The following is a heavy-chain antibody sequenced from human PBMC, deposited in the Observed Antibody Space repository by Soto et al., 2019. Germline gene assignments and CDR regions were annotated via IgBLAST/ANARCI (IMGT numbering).Heavy chain of an antibody. V-gene: IGHV4-34*01. Sequence: QVQLQQWGAGLLKPSETLSLTCAVYGGSFSGYYWSWIRQPPGKGLEWIGEINHSGSTNYNPSLKSRVTISVDTSKNQFSLKLSSVTAADTAVYYCARVMRQQLFSYYYGMDVWGQGTTVTVSS. CDR2: INHSGST. J-gene: IGHJ6*02. CDR3: ARVMRQQLFSYYYGMDV. CDR1: GGSFSGYY. D-gene: IGHD6-13*01.